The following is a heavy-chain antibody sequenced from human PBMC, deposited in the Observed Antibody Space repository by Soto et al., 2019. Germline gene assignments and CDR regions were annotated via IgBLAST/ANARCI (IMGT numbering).Heavy chain of an antibody. D-gene: IGHD5-18*01. CDR3: ARLYSSGGRYGMDV. Sequence: GASVKVSCKASGYSFTGYYLHWVRQAPGQGLEWLGWSNPYSGGTNYAQKFQGRVTMTRDTSISTAYTELSRLRSDDTAVYYCARLYSSGGRYGMDVWGQGTTVTVSS. CDR2: SNPYSGGT. V-gene: IGHV1-2*02. J-gene: IGHJ6*02. CDR1: GYSFTGYY.